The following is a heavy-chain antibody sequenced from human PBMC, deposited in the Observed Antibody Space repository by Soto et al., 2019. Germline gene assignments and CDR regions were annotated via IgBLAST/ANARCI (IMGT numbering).Heavy chain of an antibody. J-gene: IGHJ4*02. V-gene: IGHV3-7*03. D-gene: IGHD6-13*01. CDR1: GYIFSRYW. CDR2: IKHDGSAE. Sequence: EVQLVESGGGLVQPGGSLRLSCSGSGYIFSRYWMSWVRQAPGKGPEWVANIKHDGSAEHYLDSVKGRFTISRDNGKTSVVLQLNSLRADDTAMYYCARLRGAAANFDYWGQGTMVTGSS. CDR3: ARLRGAAANFDY.